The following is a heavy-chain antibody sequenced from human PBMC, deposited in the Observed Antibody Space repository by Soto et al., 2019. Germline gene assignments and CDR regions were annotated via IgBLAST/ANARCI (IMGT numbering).Heavy chain of an antibody. V-gene: IGHV3-48*03. CDR3: AREGYCSSTSCYNWFDP. D-gene: IGHD2-2*01. CDR2: ISSSGSTI. Sequence: GGSLRLSCAASGFTFSSYEMNWVRQAPGKGLEWVSYISSSGSTIYYADSVKGRFTISRVNAKNSLYLQMNSLRAEDTAVYYCAREGYCSSTSCYNWFDPWGQGTLVTVSS. J-gene: IGHJ5*02. CDR1: GFTFSSYE.